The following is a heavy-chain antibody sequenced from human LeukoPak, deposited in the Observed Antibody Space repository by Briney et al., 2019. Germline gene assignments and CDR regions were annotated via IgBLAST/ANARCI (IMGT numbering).Heavy chain of an antibody. V-gene: IGHV1-69*13. CDR2: IIPIFGTA. CDR3: ARGVRKAAANFDY. CDR1: GGTFSSYA. Sequence: SVKVSCKASGGTFSSYAISWVRQAPGQGLEWMGGIIPIFGTANYAQKFQGRVTITADESTSTAYMELSSLRSEDTAVYYCARGVRKAAANFDYWGQGTLVTVSS. D-gene: IGHD2-2*01. J-gene: IGHJ4*02.